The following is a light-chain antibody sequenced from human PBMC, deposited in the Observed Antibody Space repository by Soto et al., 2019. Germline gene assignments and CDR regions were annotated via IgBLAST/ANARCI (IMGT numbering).Light chain of an antibody. CDR3: SSHTSTSTVV. CDR2: EVS. CDR1: SSDVGGYNY. Sequence: QSALTQPASVSGSPGQSITISCTGTSSDVGGYNYVSWYQQHPGKAPKLMIYEVSNRPSGISNRFSGSKSGNTASLTISGLQAEDGADYYCSSHTSTSTVVFGGGTKVTVL. J-gene: IGLJ2*01. V-gene: IGLV2-14*01.